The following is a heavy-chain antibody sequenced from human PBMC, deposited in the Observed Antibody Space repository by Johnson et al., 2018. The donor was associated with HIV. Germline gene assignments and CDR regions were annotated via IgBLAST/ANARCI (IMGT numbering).Heavy chain of an antibody. Sequence: QVQLVESGGGVVQPGGSLRLSCAASGFTFSSYGMHWVLQAPGKGLEWVAFIRYDGSDKYYADSVKGRFTISRDNSKNMLYLQMNSLRAEDTAVYYCAKDKRQTAIPQRAFDICGQGTMVTVSS. J-gene: IGHJ3*02. D-gene: IGHD6-25*01. CDR1: GFTFSSYG. CDR3: AKDKRQTAIPQRAFDI. CDR2: IRYDGSDK. V-gene: IGHV3-30*02.